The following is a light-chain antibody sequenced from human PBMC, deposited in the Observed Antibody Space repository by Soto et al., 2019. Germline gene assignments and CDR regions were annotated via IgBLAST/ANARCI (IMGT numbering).Light chain of an antibody. V-gene: IGLV2-14*01. J-gene: IGLJ1*01. Sequence: QSALTQPASVSGSPGQSITISCTGTTSDVGGYKYVSWYQQHPGKAPKLIIREVSNRPSGVSNRFSGSKSGNTASLTISGLQAEDEADYYCSSYTSSSTHVFGTGTKVTVL. CDR1: TSDVGGYKY. CDR3: SSYTSSSTHV. CDR2: EVS.